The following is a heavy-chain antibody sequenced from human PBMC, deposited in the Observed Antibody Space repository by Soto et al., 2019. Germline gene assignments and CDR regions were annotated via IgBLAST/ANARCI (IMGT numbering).Heavy chain of an antibody. CDR3: AKGWFYDVLTGPDS. CDR2: ISYNANKT. J-gene: IGHJ5*01. D-gene: IGHD3-9*01. V-gene: IGHV3-30*18. CDR1: GFSCNRYG. Sequence: WVSLRLSCAASGFSCNRYGMHCFRQAPGKGLEWVAVISYNANKTYYADSVKGRFSISRDNSKNTLYLQMNSLRVDDTATYYCAKGWFYDVLTGPDSWGQGTLVTGSS.